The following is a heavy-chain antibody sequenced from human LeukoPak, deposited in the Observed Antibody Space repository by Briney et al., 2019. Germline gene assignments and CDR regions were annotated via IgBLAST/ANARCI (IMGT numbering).Heavy chain of an antibody. D-gene: IGHD5-12*01. CDR3: ARWLATLDAFDI. J-gene: IGHJ3*02. CDR1: GGSISSYY. Sequence: SETLSLTCTVPGGSISSYYWSWIRQPAGKGLEWIGRIYTSGSTNYNPSLKSRVTMSVDTSKNQFSLKLSSVTAADTAVYYCARWLATLDAFDIWGQGTMVTVSS. V-gene: IGHV4-4*07. CDR2: IYTSGST.